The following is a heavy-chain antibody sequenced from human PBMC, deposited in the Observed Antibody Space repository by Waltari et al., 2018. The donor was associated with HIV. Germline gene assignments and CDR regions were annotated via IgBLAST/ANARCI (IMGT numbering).Heavy chain of an antibody. CDR3: AREALYDSSGYYFDY. CDR2: RKQDESEK. J-gene: IGHJ4*02. Sequence: EVQLVESGGGLVQPGGSLRLSCAASEFTFNNYWMTWVRQAPGKGREWVANRKQDESEKYYVDSVKGRFTISRDNAKNSLFLQMNSLRAEDTAVYYCAREALYDSSGYYFDYWGQGTLVTVSS. V-gene: IGHV3-7*01. CDR1: EFTFNNYW. D-gene: IGHD3-22*01.